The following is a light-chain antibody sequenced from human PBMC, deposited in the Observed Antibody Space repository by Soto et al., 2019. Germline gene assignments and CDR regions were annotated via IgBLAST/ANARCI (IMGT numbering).Light chain of an antibody. CDR1: QSVSSSY. J-gene: IGKJ3*01. CDR2: GAS. Sequence: EIVLTQSPGTLSLSPGERATLSCRASQSVSSSYLAWYQQRPGQAPRLLIYGASSRATGIPDRFSGSGSGTDFTLTISRREPEDVAVYYCQQYGSSPRFTFGPGTKVDIK. CDR3: QQYGSSPRFT. V-gene: IGKV3-20*01.